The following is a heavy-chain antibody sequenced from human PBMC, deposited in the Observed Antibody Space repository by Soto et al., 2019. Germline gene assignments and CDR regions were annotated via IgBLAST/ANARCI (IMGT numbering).Heavy chain of an antibody. Sequence: SETLSLTCTVSGGSISSSSYYWGWIRQPPGKGLEWIGSIYYSGSTYYNPSLKSRVTISVDTSKNQFSLKLSSVTAADTAVYYCASFIVGDPERWVDPWGKGTLVS. D-gene: IGHD1-26*01. CDR1: GGSISSSSYY. CDR3: ASFIVGDPERWVDP. J-gene: IGHJ5*02. CDR2: IYYSGST. V-gene: IGHV4-39*01.